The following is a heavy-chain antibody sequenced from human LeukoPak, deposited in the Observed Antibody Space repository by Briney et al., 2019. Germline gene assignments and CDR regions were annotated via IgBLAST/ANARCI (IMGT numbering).Heavy chain of an antibody. CDR2: IYYSGTT. V-gene: IGHV4-39*07. Sequence: SKTLSLTCTVSGGSIPISTYYWGWVRQPPGKGLEWIGSIYYSGTTKYNPSLKSRVIILIDTAKNHFSLNLSSVTAADTAVYYCARSDGYGLVGIWGQGTMVTVSS. J-gene: IGHJ3*02. CDR3: ARSDGYGLVGI. D-gene: IGHD3-10*01. CDR1: GGSIPISTYY.